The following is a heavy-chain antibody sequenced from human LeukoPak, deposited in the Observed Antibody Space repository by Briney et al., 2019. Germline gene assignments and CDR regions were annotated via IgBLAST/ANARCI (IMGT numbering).Heavy chain of an antibody. J-gene: IGHJ4*02. D-gene: IGHD3-22*01. CDR2: IYYSGST. CDR3: AREGNYYDSSGYSYYFDY. V-gene: IGHV4-31*03. CDR1: GGSISSGGYY. Sequence: SETLSLTCTVSGGSISSGGYYWSWIRQHPGKGLEWIGYIYYSGSTYYNPSLKSRVTISVDTSKNQFSLKLSSVTAADTAVYYCAREGNYYDSSGYSYYFDYWGQGTLVTVSS.